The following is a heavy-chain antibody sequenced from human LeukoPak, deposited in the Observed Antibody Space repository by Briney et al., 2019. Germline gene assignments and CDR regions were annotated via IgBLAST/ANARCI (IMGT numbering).Heavy chain of an antibody. Sequence: SETLSLTCAVSGGSISSGGYSWSWIRQPPGKGLAWIGYIYHSGSTYYNPSLKSRVTTSVDRSKNQFSLKLSSVTAADTAVYYCARGIAVAGTPYYGMDVWGQGTTVTVSS. CDR2: IYHSGST. J-gene: IGHJ6*02. D-gene: IGHD6-19*01. CDR1: GGSISSGGYS. CDR3: ARGIAVAGTPYYGMDV. V-gene: IGHV4-30-2*01.